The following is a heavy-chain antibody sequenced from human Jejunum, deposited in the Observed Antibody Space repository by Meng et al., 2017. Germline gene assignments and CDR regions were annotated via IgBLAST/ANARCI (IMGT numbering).Heavy chain of an antibody. V-gene: IGHV3-74*01. CDR3: VRDGPNYFDY. CDR2: IVSDGTGT. J-gene: IGHJ4*02. Sequence: ELAPVEQGGGLGHAGGSLRLSCAPSGFPFSVYWMHWFRQGTGKSLVWVSHIVSDGTGTSYADSVRGRFTISRDNAKNTLYLQMNSLRAEDTAVDYCVRDGPNYFDYWGQGTLVTVSS. CDR1: GFPFSVYW.